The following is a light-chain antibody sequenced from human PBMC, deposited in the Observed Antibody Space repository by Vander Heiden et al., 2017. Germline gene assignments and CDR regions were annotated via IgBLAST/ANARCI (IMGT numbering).Light chain of an antibody. CDR3: AACDDSLSGVV. CDR2: RNN. Sequence: QSVLTPPPSASGTPGQRVTAPCSGSSSNIGSNYVYWYQQLPGTAPKRLIYRNNQRPSGVPDRFSGSKSGTSASLAISGLRSEDEADYYCAACDDSLSGVVFGGGTKLTVL. J-gene: IGLJ2*01. CDR1: SSNIGSNY. V-gene: IGLV1-47*01.